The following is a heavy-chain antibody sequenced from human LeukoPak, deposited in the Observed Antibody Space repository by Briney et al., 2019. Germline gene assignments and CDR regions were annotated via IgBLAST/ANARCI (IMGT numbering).Heavy chain of an antibody. D-gene: IGHD4-17*01. CDR2: IRYDGSNK. CDR1: GFTFSSYG. Sequence: GGSLRLSCAASGFTFSSYGMHWVRQAPGKGLEWVALIRYDGSNKYYADSVKGRFTISRDNSKNTLYLQMNSLRAEDTAVYYCAKGGSYGDYGPFDYWGQGTLVTVSS. V-gene: IGHV3-30*02. J-gene: IGHJ4*02. CDR3: AKGGSYGDYGPFDY.